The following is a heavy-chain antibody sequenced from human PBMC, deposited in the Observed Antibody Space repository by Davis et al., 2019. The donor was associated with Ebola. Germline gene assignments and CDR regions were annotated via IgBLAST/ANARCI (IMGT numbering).Heavy chain of an antibody. CDR1: GYTFTSYR. D-gene: IGHD1-26*01. CDR3: ARQEWELLRYFDY. CDR2: IHPGDSET. J-gene: IGHJ4*02. V-gene: IGHV5-51*01. Sequence: GESLKISCKGSGYTFTSYRIGWVRQMPGKGLEWMGIIHPGDSETRYSPSFQGQVTISADKSIDTAYLQWSSLKASDTAMYYCARQEWELLRYFDYWGQGTLVTVSS.